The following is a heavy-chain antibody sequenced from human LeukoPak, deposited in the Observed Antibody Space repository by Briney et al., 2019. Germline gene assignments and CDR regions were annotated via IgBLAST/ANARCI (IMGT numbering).Heavy chain of an antibody. CDR2: VYPDGNT. J-gene: IGHJ2*01. CDR3: ARLLTTAIRWAWYFDL. Sequence: GGSLRLSCVASGLTVRSNYMSWVRQVPGRGLEWVSVVYPDGNTYYADSAKGRFAISTDISKNTLFLQMDSLRAEDTAVYYCARLLTTAIRWAWYFDLWGRGTLVTVSS. CDR1: GLTVRSNY. V-gene: IGHV3-66*04. D-gene: IGHD4-17*01.